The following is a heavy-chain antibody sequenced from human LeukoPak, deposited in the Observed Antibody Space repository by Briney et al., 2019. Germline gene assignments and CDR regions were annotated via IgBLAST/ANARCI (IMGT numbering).Heavy chain of an antibody. J-gene: IGHJ3*02. CDR1: GGSISSYY. D-gene: IGHD4-23*01. CDR2: IYYSGNT. CDR3: ARHISDYGGSPHRAFDI. V-gene: IGHV4-59*08. Sequence: PSETLSLTCTVSGGSISSYYWSWIRQPPGKGLEWIGYIYYSGNTNYNPSLKSRVTISVDTSKNQFSLKLSSVTAADTAVYFCARHISDYGGSPHRAFDIWDQGTMVTVSS.